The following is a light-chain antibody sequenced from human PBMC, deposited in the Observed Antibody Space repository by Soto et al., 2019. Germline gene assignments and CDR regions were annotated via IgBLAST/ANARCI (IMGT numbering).Light chain of an antibody. CDR3: QQRSNWPPIT. Sequence: EIVMRQPPATLSVPPGERATLSCRASQSVNTNSLVWYQQRPGQAPRLVIYGASSRATGIPDRFSGSGSGTDFTLTISGLEPEDFAVYYCQQRSNWPPITFGQGTRLEIK. CDR1: QSVNTNS. V-gene: IGKV3D-20*02. CDR2: GAS. J-gene: IGKJ5*01.